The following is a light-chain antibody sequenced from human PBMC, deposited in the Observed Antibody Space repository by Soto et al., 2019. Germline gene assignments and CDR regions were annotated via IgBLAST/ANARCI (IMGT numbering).Light chain of an antibody. CDR3: SSFLSSSSYV. J-gene: IGLJ1*01. CDR2: EVT. Sequence: LKQHAVGTASSGEWIPISLTGITFNNGGYNYVSWYQQHPGKAPQVMIYEVTNRPSGVSNRFSGSKSGSTASLTISGIKDEDEADYYCSSFLSSSSYVMGTSSTGTV. V-gene: IGLV2-14*01. CDR1: TFNNGGYNY.